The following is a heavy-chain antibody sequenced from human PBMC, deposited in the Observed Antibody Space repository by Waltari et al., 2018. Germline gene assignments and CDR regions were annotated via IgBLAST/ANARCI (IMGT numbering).Heavy chain of an antibody. Sequence: EVQLVESGETLIHPGGSLRLSCAASGFTFGDYWMHWVRQTPGKGLVCVSRSNIDGTTTTYADSVKGRFTISRDNAKSTLYLQMNSLRDEDTAIYYCARGKADYGWGSDVFDYWGQGTLVTVSS. J-gene: IGHJ4*02. CDR2: SNIDGTTT. D-gene: IGHD3-10*01. CDR3: ARGKADYGWGSDVFDY. CDR1: GFTFGDYW. V-gene: IGHV3-74*01.